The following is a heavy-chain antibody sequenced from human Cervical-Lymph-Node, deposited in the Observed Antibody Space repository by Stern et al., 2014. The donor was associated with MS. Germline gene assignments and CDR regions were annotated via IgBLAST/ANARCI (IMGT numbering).Heavy chain of an antibody. J-gene: IGHJ4*02. CDR1: GGSISSDNW. D-gene: IGHD2-2*01. CDR3: ARDFEFQLQCD. Sequence: VQLVESGPGLVKPSGTLSLTCAVSGGSISSDNWWSWVRQPPGKGLEWMGNVYHSGTANYNPSLKIRVTMSVDKSKTQFSLRLTSVTAADTAVYYCARDFEFQLQCDWGQGALVTVSS. V-gene: IGHV4-4*02. CDR2: VYHSGTA.